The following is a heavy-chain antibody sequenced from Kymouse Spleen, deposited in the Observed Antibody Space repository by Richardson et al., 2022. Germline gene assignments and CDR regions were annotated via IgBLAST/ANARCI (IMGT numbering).Heavy chain of an antibody. D-gene: IGHD1-7*01. CDR3: ARVGITGTRWFDP. CDR2: INHSGST. Sequence: QVQLQQWGAGLLKPSETLSLTCAVYGGSFSGYYWSWIRQPPGKGLEWIGEINHSGSTNYNPSLKSRVTISVDTSKNQFSLKLSSVTAADTAVYYCARVGITGTRWFDPWGQGTLVTVSS. CDR1: GGSFSGYY. V-gene: IGHV4-34*01. J-gene: IGHJ5*02.